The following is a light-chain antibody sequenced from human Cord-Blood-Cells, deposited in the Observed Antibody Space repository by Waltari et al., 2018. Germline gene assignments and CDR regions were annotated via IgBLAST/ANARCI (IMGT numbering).Light chain of an antibody. CDR3: QQYGSSPWT. V-gene: IGKV3-20*01. CDR1: QSVSSSY. CDR2: GAS. J-gene: IGKJ1*01. Sequence: EIVLTQSPGTLPLSPGDRATLTCRASQSVSSSYLAWYQQKPGQAPRLLIYGASSRATGIPDRFSGSGSGTDFTLTISRLEPEDFAVYYCQQYGSSPWTFGQGTKVEIK.